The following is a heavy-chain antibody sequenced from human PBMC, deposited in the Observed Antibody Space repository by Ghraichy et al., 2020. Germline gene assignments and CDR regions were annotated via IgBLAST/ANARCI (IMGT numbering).Heavy chain of an antibody. J-gene: IGHJ1*01. Sequence: GGSLRLSCAASGFSFSGSAMSWVRQTPEKGLEWVAAISPSGSVTYYADSVKGRFTISRDNSKNTVYLQMNSLRAEDTAVYYCAKDWGKSSGWTNWGQGTLVTVTS. D-gene: IGHD6-19*01. CDR2: ISPSGSVT. CDR3: AKDWGKSSGWTN. CDR1: GFSFSGSA. V-gene: IGHV3-23*01.